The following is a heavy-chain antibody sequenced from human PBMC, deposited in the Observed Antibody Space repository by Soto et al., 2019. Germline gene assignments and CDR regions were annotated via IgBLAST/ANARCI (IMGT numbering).Heavy chain of an antibody. CDR2: ISDSGGST. CDR3: ASRNYYETTYYWYYFEF. Sequence: GGSLRLSCAASGLTFSNYAMTWVRQAPGKGLKWVSSISDSGGSTYYADPVKGRFTISRDNSKNTLYLQMNNLRDEDTAVYFCASRNYYETTYYWYYFEFWGKGSLVTVSS. V-gene: IGHV3-23*01. J-gene: IGHJ4*02. D-gene: IGHD3-22*01. CDR1: GLTFSNYA.